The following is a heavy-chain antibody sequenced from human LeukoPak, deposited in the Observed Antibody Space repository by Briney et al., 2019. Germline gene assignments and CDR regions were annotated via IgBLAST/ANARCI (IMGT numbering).Heavy chain of an antibody. CDR1: GYTFTTYY. Sequence: GSVKVSCKASGYTFTTYYIHWVRQAPGQGLEWMGIINTSGGNTSYAQKFQGRVTMTRDTSTSTVYMELSSLRSEDTAVYYCAREAGLGELLIGDYWGQGTLVTVST. J-gene: IGHJ4*02. V-gene: IGHV1-46*01. CDR3: AREAGLGELLIGDY. D-gene: IGHD3-10*01. CDR2: INTSGGNT.